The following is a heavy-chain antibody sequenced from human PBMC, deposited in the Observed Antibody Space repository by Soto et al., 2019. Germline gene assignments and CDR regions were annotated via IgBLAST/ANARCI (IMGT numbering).Heavy chain of an antibody. CDR1: GGSISSSSYY. V-gene: IGHV4-39*01. D-gene: IGHD3-3*01. Sequence: SETLSLTCTVSGGSISSSSYYWGWIRQPPGKGLEWIGSIYYSGSTYYNPSLKSRVTISVDTSKNQFSLKLSSVTAADTAVYYCARQKPYDFWSGYKYYFDYWGQGTLVTVSS. CDR2: IYYSGST. CDR3: ARQKPYDFWSGYKYYFDY. J-gene: IGHJ4*02.